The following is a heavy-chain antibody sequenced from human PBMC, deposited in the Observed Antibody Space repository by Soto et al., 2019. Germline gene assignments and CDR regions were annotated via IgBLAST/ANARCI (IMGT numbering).Heavy chain of an antibody. V-gene: IGHV1-18*01. CDR3: ATQVFDYGDNGAFDI. CDR1: GYTFTSYG. J-gene: IGHJ3*02. CDR2: ISAYNGNT. D-gene: IGHD4-17*01. Sequence: ASVKVSCKASGYTFTSYGISCVRQAPGQGLEWMGWISAYNGNTNYAQKLQGRVTMTTDTSTSTAYMELRSLRSDDTAVYYCATQVFDYGDNGAFDIWGQGTMVTV.